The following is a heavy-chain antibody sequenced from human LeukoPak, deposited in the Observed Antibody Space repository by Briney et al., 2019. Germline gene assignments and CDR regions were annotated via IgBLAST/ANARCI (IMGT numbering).Heavy chain of an antibody. V-gene: IGHV7-4-1*02. CDR1: GYTFTDYT. J-gene: IGHJ4*02. D-gene: IGHD3/OR15-3a*01. Sequence: PSVKVSCKTSGYTFTDYTMNWVRQAPGQGLEWMGWIHTITGIPTFAQAFTGRFAFSLDPSVTTAYLEINNLQVEDTAVYYCVRGTVDYWGQETLVTVSS. CDR2: IHTITGIP. CDR3: VRGTVDY.